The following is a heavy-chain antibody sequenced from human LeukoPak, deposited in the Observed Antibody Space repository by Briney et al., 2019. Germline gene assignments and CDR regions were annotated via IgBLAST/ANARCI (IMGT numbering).Heavy chain of an antibody. CDR2: FDPEDGET. D-gene: IGHD2-2*01. Sequence: ASVKVSCKVSGYTLTEMSIHWVRQAPGGALEWMGGFDPEDGETVYAPRFQGRVTMAEDTSADTAYMELSSLRSEDTAVYYCTTCLNGAGQPVAIYYYGMDVWGQGTTVTVSS. CDR3: TTCLNGAGQPVAIYYYGMDV. V-gene: IGHV1-24*01. J-gene: IGHJ6*02. CDR1: GYTLTEMS.